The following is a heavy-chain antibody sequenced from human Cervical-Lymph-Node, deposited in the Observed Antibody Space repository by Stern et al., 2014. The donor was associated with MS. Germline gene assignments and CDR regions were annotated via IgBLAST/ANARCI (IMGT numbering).Heavy chain of an antibody. V-gene: IGHV1-18*01. Sequence: VQLEESGAEVKKPGASVKVSCKASGYPLSNYVFSWVRQAPGQGLEWMGWISANDGHTNYAQTFQGRVTMTTDTSASTAYMELRSLRFDDTAMYYCARGHAFDFWGQGTKVTVSA. CDR1: GYPLSNYV. CDR3: ARGHAFDF. CDR2: ISANDGHT. J-gene: IGHJ3*01.